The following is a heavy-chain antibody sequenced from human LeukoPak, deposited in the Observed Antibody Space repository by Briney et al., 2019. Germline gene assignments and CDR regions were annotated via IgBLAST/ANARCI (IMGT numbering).Heavy chain of an antibody. V-gene: IGHV3-30*03. D-gene: IGHD1-1*01. CDR1: GFAFSQFP. J-gene: IGHJ4*02. CDR3: ARDQVLERTGVDY. Sequence: GGSLRLSCVASGFAFSQFPVHWVRQAPGKRLEWVAFISHDGGNKKYGDSVKGRFTISRDNSKNTVYLQMNSLRPEDTALYFCARDQVLERTGVDYWGQGTPVTVSS. CDR2: ISHDGGNK.